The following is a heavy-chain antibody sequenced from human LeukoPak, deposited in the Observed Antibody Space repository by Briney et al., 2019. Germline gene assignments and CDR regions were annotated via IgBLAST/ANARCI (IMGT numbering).Heavy chain of an antibody. Sequence: WASVRVSCKASGYTFTGYYMHWVRQAPGQGLEWMGWINPNSGGTNYAQKFQGRVTMTRDTSISTAYMELSRLRSGDTAVYYCANYYGSGSYFGFDPWGQGTLVTVSS. D-gene: IGHD3-10*01. CDR3: ANYYGSGSYFGFDP. J-gene: IGHJ5*02. CDR1: GYTFTGYY. CDR2: INPNSGGT. V-gene: IGHV1-2*02.